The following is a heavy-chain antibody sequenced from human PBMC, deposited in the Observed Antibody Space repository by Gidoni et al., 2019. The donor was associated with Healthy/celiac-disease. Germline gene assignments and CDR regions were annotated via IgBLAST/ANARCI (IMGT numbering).Heavy chain of an antibody. V-gene: IGHV3-7*01. CDR1: GFTFTGYW. D-gene: IGHD3-16*01. J-gene: IGHJ6*03. CDR2: IKQDESEK. Sequence: EVQLVESGGGLVQPGGSLRLSCAASGFTFTGYWMSWVRQAPGKGLEWVANIKQDESEKYYVESVKGRFTISRDNAKKLLYLQMNSLRAEDTAVYYCARVLFSSNPYYHYYYMDVWGRGTTVTVSS. CDR3: ARVLFSSNPYYHYYYMDV.